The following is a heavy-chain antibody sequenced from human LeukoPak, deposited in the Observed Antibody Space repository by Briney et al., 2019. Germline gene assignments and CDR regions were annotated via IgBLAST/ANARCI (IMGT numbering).Heavy chain of an antibody. D-gene: IGHD1-26*01. CDR2: INPNTGST. CDR3: ARKVGAYLDC. J-gene: IGHJ4*02. V-gene: IGHV1-46*01. Sequence: ASVKVSCKASGYTFTGYYMHWVRPAPGQGLEWMGWINPNTGSTDYAQKFQGRVTMTRDTSTSTLYMELSSLRSEDTAVYYCARKVGAYLDCWGQGTLVTVSS. CDR1: GYTFTGYY.